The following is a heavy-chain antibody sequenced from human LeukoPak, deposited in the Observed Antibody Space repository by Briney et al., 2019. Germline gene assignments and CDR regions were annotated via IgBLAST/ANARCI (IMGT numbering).Heavy chain of an antibody. D-gene: IGHD3-22*01. V-gene: IGHV1-24*01. CDR2: FDPEDGET. CDR3: ATAQIYDSSGYYFDY. CDR1: GYTLTELS. J-gene: IGHJ4*02. Sequence: ASVKVSCKVSGYTLTELSMHWVRQAPGKGLEWMGGFDPEDGETIYAQKLQGRVTMTEDTSTDTAYMELSSLRSEDTAVYYCATAQIYDSSGYYFDYWGQGTLVTVSS.